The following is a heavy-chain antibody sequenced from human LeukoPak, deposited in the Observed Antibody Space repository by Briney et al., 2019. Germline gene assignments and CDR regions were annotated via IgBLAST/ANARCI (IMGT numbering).Heavy chain of an antibody. CDR1: GGSFSGYY. D-gene: IGHD3-22*01. V-gene: IGHV4-34*01. J-gene: IGHJ4*02. Sequence: SETLSLTCAVYGGSFSGYYWSWIRQPPGKGLEWIGEINHSGSTYYNPSLKSRVTISVDTSKNQFSLKLSSVTAAVTAVYYCARVGYYDSSGYQNGDYWGQGTLVTVSS. CDR2: INHSGST. CDR3: ARVGYYDSSGYQNGDY.